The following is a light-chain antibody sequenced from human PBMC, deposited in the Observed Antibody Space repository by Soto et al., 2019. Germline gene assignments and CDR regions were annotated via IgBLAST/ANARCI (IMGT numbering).Light chain of an antibody. Sequence: QSALTQPASVSGSPGQSITISFTATSSDVGDYNYVSWYQQYPGKAPKLVIYEVANRPSGVSSRFSGSKSGHTASLTISGLQGEDESDYYCSSYTSSGTWVFGGGTQLAVL. V-gene: IGLV2-14*01. J-gene: IGLJ3*02. CDR1: SSDVGDYNY. CDR3: SSYTSSGTWV. CDR2: EVA.